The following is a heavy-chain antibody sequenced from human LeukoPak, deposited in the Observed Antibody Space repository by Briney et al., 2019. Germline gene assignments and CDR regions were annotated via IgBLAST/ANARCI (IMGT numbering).Heavy chain of an antibody. J-gene: IGHJ4*02. CDR2: INPNSGGT. CDR1: GYTFTGYY. CDR3: ARDLGYYDSSGLDY. D-gene: IGHD3-22*01. Sequence: EASVKVSCKASGYTFTGYYMHWVRPAPGQGLEWMGWINPNSGGTNYAQKFQGRVTMTRDTSISTAYMELSRLRSDDTAVYYCARDLGYYDSSGLDYWGQGTLVTVSS. V-gene: IGHV1-2*02.